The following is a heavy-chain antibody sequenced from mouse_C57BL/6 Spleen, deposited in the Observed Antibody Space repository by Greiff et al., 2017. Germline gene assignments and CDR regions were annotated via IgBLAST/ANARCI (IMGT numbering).Heavy chain of an antibody. Sequence: QVQLKQSGAELARPGASVKLSCKASGYTFTSYGISWVKQRTGQGLEWIGEIYPRSGNTYYNEKFKGKATLTADKSSSTAYMELRSLTSEDSAVYFCTREGEDGYYEAYWGQGTLVTVSA. CDR2: IYPRSGNT. J-gene: IGHJ3*01. D-gene: IGHD2-3*01. CDR3: TREGEDGYYEAY. V-gene: IGHV1-81*01. CDR1: GYTFTSYG.